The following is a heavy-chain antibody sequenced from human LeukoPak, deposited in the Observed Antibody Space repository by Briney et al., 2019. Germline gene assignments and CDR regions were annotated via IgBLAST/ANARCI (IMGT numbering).Heavy chain of an antibody. D-gene: IGHD3-9*01. CDR1: GFTFSTYY. Sequence: GGSLRLFCAASGFTFSTYYMAWFRQAPGKGLEWVANIRQDGSETFYVDSVKGRFTISRDNARNSLYLQMNSLRAEDTAVYYCARDRLHYDSLTGYPADWGQGTLVTVSS. V-gene: IGHV3-7*01. J-gene: IGHJ4*02. CDR3: ARDRLHYDSLTGYPAD. CDR2: IRQDGSET.